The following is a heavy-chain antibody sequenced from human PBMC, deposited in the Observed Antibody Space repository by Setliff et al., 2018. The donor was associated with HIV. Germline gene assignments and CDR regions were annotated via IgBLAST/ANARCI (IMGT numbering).Heavy chain of an antibody. Sequence: ASVKVSCKASGYIFSTYGISWVRQAPGQGLEWMGWISVYNGNTNYAEKFQGRVTMTTDTSTSTAYMDLRSLRADDTALYYCARVPRTGPLDYWGQGTLVTVSS. J-gene: IGHJ4*02. CDR1: GYIFSTYG. CDR2: ISVYNGNT. V-gene: IGHV1-18*01. CDR3: ARVPRTGPLDY.